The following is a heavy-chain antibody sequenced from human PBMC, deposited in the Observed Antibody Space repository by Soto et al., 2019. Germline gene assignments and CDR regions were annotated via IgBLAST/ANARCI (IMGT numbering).Heavy chain of an antibody. Sequence: ASVKVSCKASGYTFTSYGISWVRQAPGQGLEWMGWISAYNGNTNYAQKLQGRVTMTTDTSTSTAYMELSSLRSADTAVYYCARVGGGSYFDYYYYGMDVWGQGTTVTVSS. CDR2: ISAYNGNT. CDR1: GYTFTSYG. V-gene: IGHV1-18*01. CDR3: ARVGGGSYFDYYYYGMDV. J-gene: IGHJ6*02. D-gene: IGHD1-26*01.